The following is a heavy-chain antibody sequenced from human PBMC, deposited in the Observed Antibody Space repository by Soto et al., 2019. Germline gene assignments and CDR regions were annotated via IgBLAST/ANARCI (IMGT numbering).Heavy chain of an antibody. CDR3: ARFRRGPAALFAKD. D-gene: IGHD2-2*01. CDR1: GGPFSGFY. Sequence: QVQLQQWGAGLLKPSETLSLTCAVYGGPFSGFYWSWIRQPPGKELEWIGEINQSGSTNYNPSLKSRVTMSVDTSKTQFSLNLRSVTAADTAMYYCARFRRGPAALFAKDWGPGTLVTVAS. V-gene: IGHV4-34*01. CDR2: INQSGST. J-gene: IGHJ4*02.